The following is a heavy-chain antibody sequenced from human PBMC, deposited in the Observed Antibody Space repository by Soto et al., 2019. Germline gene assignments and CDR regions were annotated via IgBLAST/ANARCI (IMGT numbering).Heavy chain of an antibody. Sequence: GGSLRLSCVVSGFIPSSYAMSWVRQAPGKGLEWVSGISGSGGASSYADSVKGRFTISRDNSKNTLYLQMNSLSAEDTAIYYCAKDAIMVSSSFNYFDFWGQGALVTVS. J-gene: IGHJ4*02. CDR1: GFIPSSYA. V-gene: IGHV3-23*01. CDR3: AKDAIMVSSSFNYFDF. D-gene: IGHD6-13*01. CDR2: ISGSGGAS.